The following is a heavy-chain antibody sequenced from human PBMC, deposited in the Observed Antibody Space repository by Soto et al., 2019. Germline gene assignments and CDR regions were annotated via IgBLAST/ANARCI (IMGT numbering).Heavy chain of an antibody. CDR3: ARDRTDSGYYTNWLDP. CDR2: IIPTFGTT. J-gene: IGHJ5*02. D-gene: IGHD3-22*01. V-gene: IGHV1-69*06. CDR1: GGTFGSDA. Sequence: QVPLMQSGAEVKKPGSSVKVSCKASGGTFGSDAITWVRQAPGQGLEWVGRIIPTFGTTNYAQNLQGRVTISADKSTLTSYMELHSLTSDDTALYYCARDRTDSGYYTNWLDPWGQGTQVTVSS.